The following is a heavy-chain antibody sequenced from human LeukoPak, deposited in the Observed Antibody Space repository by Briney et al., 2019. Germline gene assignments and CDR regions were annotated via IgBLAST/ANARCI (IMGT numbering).Heavy chain of an antibody. D-gene: IGHD6-13*01. V-gene: IGHV4-39*07. CDR1: GGSTSSSSYY. J-gene: IGHJ4*02. CDR2: IYYSGST. Sequence: SETLSLTCTVSGGSTSSSSYYWGWIRQPPGKGLEWIGSIYYSGSTYYNPSLKSRVTISVDTSKNQFSLKLSSVTAADTAVYYCARTTWGDGGGYSSSLDYWGQGTLVTVSS. CDR3: ARTTWGDGGGYSSSLDY.